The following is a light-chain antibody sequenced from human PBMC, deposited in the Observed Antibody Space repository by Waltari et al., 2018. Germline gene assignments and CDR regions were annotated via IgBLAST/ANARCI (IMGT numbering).Light chain of an antibody. Sequence: QSALTQPASVSASPGTSTTSFCPGTSSHVGTYNPLAWYQQHPAKAPKLMIYAVSKRPSGVSDRLSGSKSGDMASLTISGLQPEDEAEYFCSSYAGSSKGVFGGGTKVTVL. CDR1: SSHVGTYNP. CDR3: SSYAGSSKGV. V-gene: IGLV2-23*02. CDR2: AVS. J-gene: IGLJ2*01.